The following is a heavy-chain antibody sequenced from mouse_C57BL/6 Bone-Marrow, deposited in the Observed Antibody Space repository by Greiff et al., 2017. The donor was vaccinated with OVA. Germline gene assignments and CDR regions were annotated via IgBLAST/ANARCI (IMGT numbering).Heavy chain of an antibody. Sequence: EVNVVESGGGLVKPGGSLKLSCAASGFTFSSYAMSWVRQTPEKRLEWVATISDGGSYTYYPDNVKGRFTISRDNAKNNLYLQMSHLKSEDTAMYYCARWFYDGYLYAMDYWGQGTSVTVSS. CDR2: ISDGGSYT. V-gene: IGHV5-4*03. D-gene: IGHD2-3*01. J-gene: IGHJ4*01. CDR1: GFTFSSYA. CDR3: ARWFYDGYLYAMDY.